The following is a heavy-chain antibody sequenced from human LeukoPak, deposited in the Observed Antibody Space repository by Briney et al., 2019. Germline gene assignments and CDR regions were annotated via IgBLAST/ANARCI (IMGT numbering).Heavy chain of an antibody. CDR2: IYYSGST. CDR3: ARATGASPWWFDP. CDR1: GGSISSYY. V-gene: IGHV4-59*12. J-gene: IGHJ5*02. Sequence: SETLSLTCTVSGGSISSYYWSWIRQPPGKGLEWIGYIYYSGSTNYNPSLKSRVIMSLDTSKNQFSLRLSSVTAADTAVYYCARATGASPWWFDPWGQGTLVTVSS.